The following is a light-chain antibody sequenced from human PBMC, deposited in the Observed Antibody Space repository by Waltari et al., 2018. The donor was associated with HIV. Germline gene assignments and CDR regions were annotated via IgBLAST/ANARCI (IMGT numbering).Light chain of an antibody. Sequence: QSALTQPASVSGSPGQSIPISCTGTSSYVGSSNLVSWYQQHPGKVPKLMIYEVSKRPSGVSYRFSGSKSGDTASLTISGLQAEDEADYYCCSYAGSSTLIFGGGTKLTVL. CDR2: EVS. CDR3: CSYAGSSTLI. CDR1: SSYVGSSNL. J-gene: IGLJ2*01. V-gene: IGLV2-23*02.